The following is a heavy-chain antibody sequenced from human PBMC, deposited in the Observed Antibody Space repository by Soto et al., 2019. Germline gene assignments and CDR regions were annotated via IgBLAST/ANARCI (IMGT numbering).Heavy chain of an antibody. V-gene: IGHV4-30-4*01. J-gene: IGHJ5*01. CDR3: ATVLHDYGTNWVDS. CDR1: GGFISSDKYY. Sequence: SAPLSLTCSVSGGFISSDKYYWSWIRQSPGKGLEWIGFIYHTGTTHYNPSVKSRVNILLDKSKDQFSLELTSVTAADTAIYYCATVLHDYGTNWVDSWGQGILVTVSS. CDR2: IYHTGTT. D-gene: IGHD4-17*01.